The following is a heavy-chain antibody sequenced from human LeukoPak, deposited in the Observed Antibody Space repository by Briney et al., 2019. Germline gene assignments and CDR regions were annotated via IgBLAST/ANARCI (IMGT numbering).Heavy chain of an antibody. CDR2: INHSGST. Sequence: SETLSLTCAVYGGSFSGYYWSWIRQPPGKGLEWIGEINHSGSTNYNPSLKSRVTISVDTSKNQFSLKLSSVTAADTAVYYCAREFTYYYDSSGYYYGYFDYWGQGTLVTVSS. V-gene: IGHV4-34*01. D-gene: IGHD3-22*01. CDR1: GGSFSGYY. J-gene: IGHJ4*02. CDR3: AREFTYYYDSSGYYYGYFDY.